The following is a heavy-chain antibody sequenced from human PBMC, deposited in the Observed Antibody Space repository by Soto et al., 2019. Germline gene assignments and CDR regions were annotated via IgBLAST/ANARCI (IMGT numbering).Heavy chain of an antibody. D-gene: IGHD6-13*01. V-gene: IGHV1-69*13. CDR2: IIPIFGTA. CDR3: ARDITAAAGTPSFDY. Sequence: SVKVSCKAAGGTFSSYAISWVRQAPGQGLEWMGGIIPIFGTANYAQKFQGRVTITADESTSTAYMELSSLRSEDTAVYYCARDITAAAGTPSFDYWGQGTLVTVSS. CDR1: GGTFSSYA. J-gene: IGHJ4*02.